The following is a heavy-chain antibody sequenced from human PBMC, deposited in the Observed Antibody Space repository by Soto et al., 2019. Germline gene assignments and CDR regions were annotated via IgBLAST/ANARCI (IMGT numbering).Heavy chain of an antibody. CDR3: ARDGGRHSGGIDY. CDR1: GGTFSSYS. CDR2: SIPIVGTA. Sequence: QVQLVQSGAEVKKPGSSVKVSCKASGGTFSSYSINWVRQAPGQGLEWMGESIPIVGTANYAQKFQGRVTITADESTSTAYMELSSRRSEDTAVYCCARDGGRHSGGIDYWGQGTRVTVSS. V-gene: IGHV1-69*01. J-gene: IGHJ4*02. D-gene: IGHD1-26*01.